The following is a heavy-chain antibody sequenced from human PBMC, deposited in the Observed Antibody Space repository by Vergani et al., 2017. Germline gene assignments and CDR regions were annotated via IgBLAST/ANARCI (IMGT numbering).Heavy chain of an antibody. CDR2: FDPEDGET. CDR3: AAEWGLGY. J-gene: IGHJ4*02. Sequence: QVQLVQSGAEVKKPGASVKVSCKVSGYTLTELSMHWVRQAPGKGLEWMGGFDPEDGETIYAQKFQERVTITRDMSTSTAYMELSSLRSEDTAVYYCAAEWGLGYWGQGTLVTVSS. V-gene: IGHV1-24*01. CDR1: GYTLTELS. D-gene: IGHD3-16*01.